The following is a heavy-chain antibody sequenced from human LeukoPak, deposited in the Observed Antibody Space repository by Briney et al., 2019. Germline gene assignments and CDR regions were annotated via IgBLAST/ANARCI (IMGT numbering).Heavy chain of an antibody. CDR3: ANRGTKWLPPPTDAFDV. J-gene: IGHJ3*01. CDR2: ISSGGGTT. CDR1: GFSFSSHA. V-gene: IGHV3-23*01. D-gene: IGHD2-8*01. Sequence: GGSLRLSCAASGFSFSSHAMSWVRQAPGKGLQWVSTISSGGGTTYYGDSVKGRFTISRDNSKNTLYLQMNSLRADDTAIYYCANRGTKWLPPPTDAFDVWGQGTMVTVSS.